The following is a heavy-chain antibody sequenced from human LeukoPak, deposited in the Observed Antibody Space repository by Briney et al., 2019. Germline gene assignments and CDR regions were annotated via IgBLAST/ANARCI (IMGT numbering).Heavy chain of an antibody. V-gene: IGHV3-13*01. CDR1: GFTFSSYD. D-gene: IGHD3-16*02. CDR2: IGTAGDT. J-gene: IGHJ4*02. CDR3: VTHEVTIITRSTFDY. Sequence: GGSLRLSCAASGFTFSSYDMHWVRQATGKGLEWVSAIGTAGDTYYPGSVKGRFTISRENAKNSLYLQMNSLRADDTAVYYCVTHEVTIITRSTFDYWGQGTLVTVSS.